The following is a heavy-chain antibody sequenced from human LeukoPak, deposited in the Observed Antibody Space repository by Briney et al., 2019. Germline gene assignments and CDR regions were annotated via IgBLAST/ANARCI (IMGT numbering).Heavy chain of an antibody. J-gene: IGHJ6*03. Sequence: GGSPRLSCAASGVTVSSNYMSWGRRAPAKGLVWCSVIYNGGSTYYADSAYGRFTISIANYKNTRYPQMNWLSPEDTAVYYCARDRRTGRRIGYYYYMDVWGKGTTVTVSS. CDR2: IYNGGST. CDR1: GVTVSSNY. D-gene: IGHD1-14*01. V-gene: IGHV3-53*05. CDR3: ARDRRTGRRIGYYYYMDV.